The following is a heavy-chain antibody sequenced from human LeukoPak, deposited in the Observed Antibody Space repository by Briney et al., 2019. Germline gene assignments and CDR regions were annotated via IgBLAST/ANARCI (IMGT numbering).Heavy chain of an antibody. CDR3: ARNNGMDV. CDR2: VSRDGSET. Sequence: GGSLRLSCAASGFALSSHWMTWVRQVPGMGPEWVANVSRDGSETYYLDSVKGRFTISKDNAKNSLYLQMNSLRAEDTALYHCARNNGMDVWGQGTTVIVSS. CDR1: GFALSSHW. J-gene: IGHJ6*02. V-gene: IGHV3-7*03.